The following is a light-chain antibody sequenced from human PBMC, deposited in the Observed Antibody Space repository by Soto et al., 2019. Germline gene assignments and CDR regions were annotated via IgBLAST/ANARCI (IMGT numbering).Light chain of an antibody. CDR3: QQYNSQRT. V-gene: IGKV1-5*03. CDR1: QSISSW. J-gene: IGKJ1*01. CDR2: KAS. Sequence: IQMTQSPSTLSASVGDRVTITCRASQSISSWLAWYQQKPGKAPKLLIYKASSLESGVPSRFSGSGSGTEFTLTISSLQPDDFATYYCQQYNSQRTFGQGTKVDI.